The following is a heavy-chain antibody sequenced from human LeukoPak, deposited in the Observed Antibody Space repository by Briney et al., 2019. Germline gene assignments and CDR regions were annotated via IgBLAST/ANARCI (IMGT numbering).Heavy chain of an antibody. J-gene: IGHJ4*02. CDR3: ARDADDSSGYYRFDY. D-gene: IGHD3-22*01. V-gene: IGHV4-31*03. CDR2: IYYSGST. Sequence: PSETLSLTCTVSGGSISSGGYYWSWIRQHPGKGLEWIGYIYYSGSTYYNPSLKSRVTISVDTSKNQFSLKLSSVTAADTAVYYCARDADDSSGYYRFDYWGQGTLATVSS. CDR1: GGSISSGGYY.